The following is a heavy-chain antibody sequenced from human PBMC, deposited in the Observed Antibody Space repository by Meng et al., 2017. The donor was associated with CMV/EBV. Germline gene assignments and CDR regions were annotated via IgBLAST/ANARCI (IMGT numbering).Heavy chain of an antibody. Sequence: GGSLRLSCAASGFTFSSYSMNWVRQAPGKGLEWVGRIKSKTDGGTTDYAAPVKGRFTISRDDSKNTLYLQMNSLKTEDTAVYYCTTQGYYYGMDVWGQGTTVTVSS. J-gene: IGHJ6*02. CDR3: TTQGYYYGMDV. V-gene: IGHV3-15*01. CDR2: IKSKTDGGTT. CDR1: GFTFSSYS.